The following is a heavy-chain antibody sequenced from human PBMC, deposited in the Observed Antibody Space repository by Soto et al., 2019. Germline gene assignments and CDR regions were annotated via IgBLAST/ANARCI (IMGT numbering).Heavy chain of an antibody. CDR3: AKDCSGGNCNVDY. V-gene: IGHV3-23*01. Sequence: GGSLRLSCAASGFTFSSYAMKWVRQAPGKGLEWVSAVTGSGGSTYYADSVKGRFTISRDNSKNTLYLQMNSLRAEDTAVYYCAKDCSGGNCNVDYWGKGTLVTVSS. J-gene: IGHJ4*02. D-gene: IGHD2-15*01. CDR2: VTGSGGST. CDR1: GFTFSSYA.